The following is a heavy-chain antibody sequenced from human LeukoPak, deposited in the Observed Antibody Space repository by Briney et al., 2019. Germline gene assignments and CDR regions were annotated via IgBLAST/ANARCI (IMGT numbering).Heavy chain of an antibody. CDR1: GGTFSSYT. CDR3: ARITYDFWSGYYMPDDP. V-gene: IGHV1-69*02. CDR2: IIPILGIA. D-gene: IGHD3-3*01. J-gene: IGHJ5*02. Sequence: SVKVSCKASGGTFSSYTISWVRQAPGQGLEWMGRIIPILGIANYAQKFQGRVTITADKSTSTAYMELSSLRSEDTAVYYCARITYDFWSGYYMPDDPWGQGTLVTVSS.